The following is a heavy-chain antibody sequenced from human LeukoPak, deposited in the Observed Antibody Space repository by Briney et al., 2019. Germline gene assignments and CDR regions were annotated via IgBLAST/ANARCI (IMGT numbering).Heavy chain of an antibody. J-gene: IGHJ4*02. CDR2: IYHSGST. CDR1: GGSISSSNW. CDR3: ARDSLGAAAGTLDY. V-gene: IGHV4-4*02. Sequence: PSGTLSLTCAVSGGSISSSNWWSWVRQPPGKGLEWIGEIYHSGSTNYNPPLKSRVTISVDKSKNQFSLKLSSVTAADTAVYYCARDSLGAAAGTLDYWGQGTLVTVSS. D-gene: IGHD6-13*01.